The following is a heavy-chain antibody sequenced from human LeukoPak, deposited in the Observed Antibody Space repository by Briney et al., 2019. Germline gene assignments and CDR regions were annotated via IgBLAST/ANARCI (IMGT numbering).Heavy chain of an antibody. D-gene: IGHD6-19*01. CDR3: VRGVIGSGWYYFDY. V-gene: IGHV4-39*01. Sequence: PSKTLSLTCAVSGGSISSSGYYWGWIRQPPGKGLEWIVSIYYTGTTYYNPSLKSRVTIPVDTSKNQFSLKLSSVTAADTAVYSCVRGVIGSGWYYFDYWGQGAQVTVSS. J-gene: IGHJ4*02. CDR2: IYYTGTT. CDR1: GGSISSSGYY.